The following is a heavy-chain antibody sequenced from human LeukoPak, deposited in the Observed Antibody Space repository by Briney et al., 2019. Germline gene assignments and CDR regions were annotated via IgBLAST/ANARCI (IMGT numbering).Heavy chain of an antibody. CDR2: IRDSGSST. CDR3: VKYGPQDSGSSHFDY. CDR1: GFTFSSYA. J-gene: IGHJ4*02. V-gene: IGHV3-23*01. D-gene: IGHD1-26*01. Sequence: GSLRLSCAASGFTFSSYAMSWVRQAPGKGLEWVSAIRDSGSSTHYADSVKGRFTTSRDNSKNTLFLQMNSLRAEDTAIYYCVKYGPQDSGSSHFDYWGQGALVTVSS.